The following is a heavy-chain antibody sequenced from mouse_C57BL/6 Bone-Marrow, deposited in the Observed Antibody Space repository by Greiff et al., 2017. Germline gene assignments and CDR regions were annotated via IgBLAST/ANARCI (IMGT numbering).Heavy chain of an antibody. CDR2: IFPGSGST. Sequence: QVQLQQSGPELVKPGASVKISCKASGYTFTDYYINWVKQRPGQGLEWIGWIFPGSGSTYYNEKFKGKATLTVDNSSITAYMLLSSLTSEDSAVYFCARSIYYCGSSYDWFAYWGQGTLVTVSA. D-gene: IGHD1-1*01. CDR1: GYTFTDYY. V-gene: IGHV1-75*01. CDR3: ARSIYYCGSSYDWFAY. J-gene: IGHJ3*01.